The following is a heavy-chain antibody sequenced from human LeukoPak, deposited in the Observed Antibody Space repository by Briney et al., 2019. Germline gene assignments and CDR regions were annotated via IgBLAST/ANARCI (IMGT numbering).Heavy chain of an antibody. CDR3: VRSGPYWNYYGMDV. CDR2: IYYTGST. Sequence: PSETLSLTCTVSGDSISSYYWSWIRQPPGKRLEWIWYIYYTGSTNYNSSLKSRVSISVDTSKNHFSLNLSSVTAADTAVYYCVRSGPYWNYYGMDVWGQGTTVTVSS. V-gene: IGHV4-59*01. D-gene: IGHD2-8*02. J-gene: IGHJ6*02. CDR1: GDSISSYY.